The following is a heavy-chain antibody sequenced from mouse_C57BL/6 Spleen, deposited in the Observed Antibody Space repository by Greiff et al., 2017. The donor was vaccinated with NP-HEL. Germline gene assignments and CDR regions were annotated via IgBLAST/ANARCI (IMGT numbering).Heavy chain of an antibody. CDR1: GYTFTSYW. D-gene: IGHD3-2*02. J-gene: IGHJ2*01. V-gene: IGHV1-50*01. Sequence: QVQLQQPGAELVKPGASVKLSCKASGYTFTSYWMQWVKQRPGQGLEWIGEIDPSDSYTNYNQKFKGKATLTVDTSSSTAYMQLSSLTSEDSAVYYGERRGGSSRSLDYWGQGTTHTVSS. CDR3: ERRGGSSRSLDY. CDR2: IDPSDSYT.